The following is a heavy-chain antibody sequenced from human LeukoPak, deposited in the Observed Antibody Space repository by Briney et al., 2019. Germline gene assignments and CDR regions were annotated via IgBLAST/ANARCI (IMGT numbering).Heavy chain of an antibody. CDR3: AREPAAAFVSVKYFYY. V-gene: IGHV1-18*01. CDR2: ISAYNGNT. D-gene: IGHD6-13*01. CDR1: GYTFTSYG. Sequence: GASVKVSCKASGYTFTSYGISWVRQAPAQGLEWMGWISAYNGNTNHTQKLQGRVTMTTDTSTSTAYMELRSLRSADTAVYYCAREPAAAFVSVKYFYYWGQGTLVTVSS. J-gene: IGHJ4*02.